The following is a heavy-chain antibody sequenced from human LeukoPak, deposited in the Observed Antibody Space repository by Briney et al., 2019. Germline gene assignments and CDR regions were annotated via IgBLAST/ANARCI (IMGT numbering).Heavy chain of an antibody. V-gene: IGHV4-59*01. Sequence: SETLSLTCTVSGGSISSYYWSWIRQPPGKGLEWIGYIYYSGSTNYNPSLKSRVTISVDTSKNQFSLKLSSVTAADTAVYYCARGNYVDWFDPWGQGTQVTVSS. CDR3: ARGNYVDWFDP. J-gene: IGHJ5*02. CDR1: GGSISSYY. CDR2: IYYSGST. D-gene: IGHD1-7*01.